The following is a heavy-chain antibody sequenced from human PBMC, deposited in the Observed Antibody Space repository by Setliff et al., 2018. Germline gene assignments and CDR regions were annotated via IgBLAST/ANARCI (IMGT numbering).Heavy chain of an antibody. V-gene: IGHV4-4*08. D-gene: IGHD3-22*01. Sequence: SETLSLTCTVSGDSVSRSYWGWMRQPPGKGLEWIGYIYTSGSTNYNPSLKSRVTISVDTSKNQFSLKLSSVTAADTAVYYCARLALTGYDSSGYYYALDYYYYMDVWGKGTTVTVSS. CDR1: GDSVSRSY. CDR3: ARLALTGYDSSGYYYALDYYYYMDV. J-gene: IGHJ6*03. CDR2: IYTSGST.